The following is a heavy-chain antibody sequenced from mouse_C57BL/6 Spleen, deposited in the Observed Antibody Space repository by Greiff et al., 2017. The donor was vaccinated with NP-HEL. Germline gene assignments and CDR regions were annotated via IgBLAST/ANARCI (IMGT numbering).Heavy chain of an antibody. CDR3: ARDAYDGYLYYFDY. D-gene: IGHD2-3*01. Sequence: EVQLVESERGLVQPGSSMKLSCTASGFTFSDYYMAWVRQVPEKGLDWVANINYDGSSTYYLDSLKSRFIISRDNAKNILYLQMSSKKSEDTATDYCARDAYDGYLYYFDYWGQGTTLTVSS. J-gene: IGHJ2*01. V-gene: IGHV5-16*01. CDR1: GFTFSDYY. CDR2: INYDGSST.